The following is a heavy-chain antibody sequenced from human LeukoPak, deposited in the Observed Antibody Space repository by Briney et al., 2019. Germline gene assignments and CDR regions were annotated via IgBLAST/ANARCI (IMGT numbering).Heavy chain of an antibody. CDR3: ARGYCSGGSCSLLDY. Sequence: SETLSLTCSVSGGSISTYYWSWIRQPPGKGLEWIGYIYYSGSTNTNYNPSLKSRVNISVDTSKNQFSLKLSSVTAADTAVYYCARGYCSGGSCSLLDYWGQGTLVSVCS. CDR1: GGSISTYY. D-gene: IGHD2-15*01. J-gene: IGHJ4*02. V-gene: IGHV4-59*01. CDR2: IYYSGSTNT.